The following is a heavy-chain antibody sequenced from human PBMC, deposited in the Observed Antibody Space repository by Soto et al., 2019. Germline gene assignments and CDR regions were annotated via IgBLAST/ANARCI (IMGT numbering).Heavy chain of an antibody. J-gene: IGHJ4*02. Sequence: EVQLVESGGGLVKPGGSLRLSCAASGFTFSSYSMNWVRQAPGKGLEWVSSISSSSSYIYYADSVKGRFTTSRDNAKNSLYLQMNSLRAEDTAVYYCARVEVRGVIPGGWGQGTLVTVSS. D-gene: IGHD3-10*01. CDR3: ARVEVRGVIPGG. V-gene: IGHV3-21*01. CDR2: ISSSSSYI. CDR1: GFTFSSYS.